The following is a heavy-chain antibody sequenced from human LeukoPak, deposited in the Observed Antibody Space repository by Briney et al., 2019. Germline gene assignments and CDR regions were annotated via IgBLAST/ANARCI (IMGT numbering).Heavy chain of an antibody. J-gene: IGHJ4*02. CDR2: ISAYNGNT. Sequence: ASVKVSCKASGYTFTSYGISWVRQAPGQVLEWMGWISAYNGNTNYAQKLQGRVTMTTDTSTSTAYMELRSLRSDDTAVYYCARVRGRWELPCLSYFDYWGQGTLVTVSS. D-gene: IGHD1-26*01. CDR1: GYTFTSYG. V-gene: IGHV1-18*01. CDR3: ARVRGRWELPCLSYFDY.